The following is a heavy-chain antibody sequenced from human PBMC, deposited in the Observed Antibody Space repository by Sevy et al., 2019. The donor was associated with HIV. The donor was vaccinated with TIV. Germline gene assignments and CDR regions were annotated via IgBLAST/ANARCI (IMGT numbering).Heavy chain of an antibody. Sequence: GGSLRLSCAASGFTVSRNYMSWVRQAPGKGLEWVSVIYSDGKTFYADSVQDRFTISRDNSKNTLYLQMNSLRAEDTAVYYCAKDDRIAVAGLIAFDIWGQGTMVTVSS. CDR3: AKDDRIAVAGLIAFDI. V-gene: IGHV3-66*01. J-gene: IGHJ3*02. D-gene: IGHD6-19*01. CDR1: GFTVSRNY. CDR2: IYSDGKT.